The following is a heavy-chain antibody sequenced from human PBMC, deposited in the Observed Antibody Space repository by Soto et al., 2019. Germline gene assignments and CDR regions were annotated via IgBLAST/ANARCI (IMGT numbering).Heavy chain of an antibody. J-gene: IGHJ4*02. Sequence: QVQLVQSGAEVKKPGASVKVSCKASGYTFTSYGISWVRQAPGQGLEWMGWINPYNGNTNYAQKLQGRVTMTTHTTTNTTYMVLRSLRSDDAAVYYGARDWFGIDYWGQGTLVTVSS. D-gene: IGHD3-16*01. CDR3: ARDWFGIDY. CDR2: INPYNGNT. CDR1: GYTFTSYG. V-gene: IGHV1-18*01.